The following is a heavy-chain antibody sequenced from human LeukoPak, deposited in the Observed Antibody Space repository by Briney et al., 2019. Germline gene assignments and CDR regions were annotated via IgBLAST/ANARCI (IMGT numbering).Heavy chain of an antibody. CDR3: AREISSWYRTEGRFDP. CDR2: IKQDGSEK. CDR1: GFTFSNYW. J-gene: IGHJ5*02. V-gene: IGHV3-7*01. Sequence: GGSLRLSCAASGFTFSNYWMSWVRQAPGKGLEWVANIKQDGSEKYYVDSVNGRFTISRDNAKNSLYLQMNRLRGEDTAVYYCAREISSWYRTEGRFDPWGQGTLVTVSS. D-gene: IGHD6-13*01.